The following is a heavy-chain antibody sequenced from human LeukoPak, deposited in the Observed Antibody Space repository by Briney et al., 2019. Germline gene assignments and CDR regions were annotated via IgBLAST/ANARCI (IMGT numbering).Heavy chain of an antibody. D-gene: IGHD5-24*01. CDR2: IKEDGTET. Sequence: GGSLRLSCAASGFTFRSYAMHWVRLAPGKGLEWVANIKEDGTETYYVDSVKGRFTISRDNAKNSLYSQMNSLRVEDTAVYYCAKEGRSLQTYWGQGTLVTVSS. CDR3: AKEGRSLQTY. CDR1: GFTFRSYA. J-gene: IGHJ4*02. V-gene: IGHV3-7*03.